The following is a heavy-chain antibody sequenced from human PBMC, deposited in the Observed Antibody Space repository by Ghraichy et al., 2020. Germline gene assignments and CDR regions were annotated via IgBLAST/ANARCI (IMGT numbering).Heavy chain of an antibody. Sequence: SQTLSLTCAISGDSVSSNSAAWNWIRQSPSRGLEWLGRTYYRSKWYNDYAVSVKSRITINPDTSKNQFSLQLNSVTPEDTAVYYCARSIAVADEAYYYGMDVWGQGTTVTVSS. D-gene: IGHD6-19*01. CDR3: ARSIAVADEAYYYGMDV. CDR2: TYYRSKWYN. J-gene: IGHJ6*02. CDR1: GDSVSSNSAA. V-gene: IGHV6-1*01.